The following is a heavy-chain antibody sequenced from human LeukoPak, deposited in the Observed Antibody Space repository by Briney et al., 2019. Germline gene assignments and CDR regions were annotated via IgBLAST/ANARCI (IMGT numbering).Heavy chain of an antibody. CDR2: INSDGSST. CDR1: GFTFDDYG. CDR3: ARVGYSGYDNFAFDI. D-gene: IGHD5-12*01. V-gene: IGHV3-74*01. Sequence: PGGSLRLSCAASGFTFDDYGMSWVRQAPGKGLVWVSRINSDGSSTSYADSVKGRFTISRDNAKNTLYLQMDSLRAEDTAVYYCARVGYSGYDNFAFDIWGQGTMVTVSS. J-gene: IGHJ3*02.